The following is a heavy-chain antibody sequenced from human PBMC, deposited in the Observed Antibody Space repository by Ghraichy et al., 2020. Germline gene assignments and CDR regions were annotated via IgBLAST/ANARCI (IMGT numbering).Heavy chain of an antibody. CDR3: ARGSMVVRFYYYGGLDV. V-gene: IGHV3-48*02. J-gene: IGHJ6*02. CDR1: GFTFSGYS. Sequence: GESLNISCVGSGFTFSGYSMNWVRQSPGKGLEWVSYISSSGRSIFYADSVKGRFTIARDNAKNSLSLQRNSLRDEDTAVYYCARGSMVVRFYYYGGLDVWGQGTTVTVSS. CDR2: ISSSGRSI. D-gene: IGHD2-15*01.